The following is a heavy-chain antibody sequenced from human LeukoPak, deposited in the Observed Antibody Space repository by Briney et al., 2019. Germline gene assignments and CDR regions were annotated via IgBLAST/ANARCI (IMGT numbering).Heavy chain of an antibody. D-gene: IGHD6-13*01. J-gene: IGHJ4*02. Sequence: GGSLRLSCAAPGFTFDDYAMHWVRQAPGKGLEWVSGISWNSGSIGYADSVKGRFTISRDNAKNSLYLQMNSLRAEDTALYYCAKDRRYSSSWAFDYWGQGTLVTVSS. V-gene: IGHV3-9*01. CDR3: AKDRRYSSSWAFDY. CDR2: ISWNSGSI. CDR1: GFTFDDYA.